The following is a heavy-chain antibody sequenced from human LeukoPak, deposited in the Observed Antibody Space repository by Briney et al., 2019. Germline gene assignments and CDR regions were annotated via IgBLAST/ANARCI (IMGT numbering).Heavy chain of an antibody. Sequence: GGSLRLSCVASGSGFTFSEFWMGWVRQAPGERLEWVANIKGDGSETYYVDSVKGRFTISRDNVKNSVYLQMNSLRADDTSLYRCAREGYCGGPSCFAVNYMDVWGKGTTVTVSS. D-gene: IGHD2-2*01. CDR2: IKGDGSET. CDR3: AREGYCGGPSCFAVNYMDV. CDR1: GSGFTFSEFW. V-gene: IGHV3-7*01. J-gene: IGHJ6*03.